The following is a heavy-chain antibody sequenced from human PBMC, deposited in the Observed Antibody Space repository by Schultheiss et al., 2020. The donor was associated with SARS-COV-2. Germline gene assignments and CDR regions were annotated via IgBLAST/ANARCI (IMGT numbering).Heavy chain of an antibody. D-gene: IGHD6-6*01. CDR1: GFSFSSYS. J-gene: IGHJ4*02. V-gene: IGHV3-48*01. CDR2: ISSGNNTI. CDR3: AHSSSFADY. Sequence: GGSLRLSCAASGFSFSSYSMNWVRQAPGKGLEWVSYISSGNNTIYYAYSVEGRFTISRDKAKSSLYLQMNSLRAEDTAVYYCAHSSSFADYWGQGTLVTVSS.